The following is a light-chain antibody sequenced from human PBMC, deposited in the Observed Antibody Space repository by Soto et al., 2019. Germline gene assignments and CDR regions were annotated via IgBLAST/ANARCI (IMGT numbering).Light chain of an antibody. Sequence: EIGLTQSPGTVSLSPGERATLSCRASQSVTSSYLAWYQQKPGQAPRLLIYGVSSRATGIPDRFSGSGAGTDFTLTISRLEPEDFAVYYCQQYGDSPLTFGGGTKVDIK. CDR1: QSVTSSY. J-gene: IGKJ4*01. V-gene: IGKV3-20*01. CDR3: QQYGDSPLT. CDR2: GVS.